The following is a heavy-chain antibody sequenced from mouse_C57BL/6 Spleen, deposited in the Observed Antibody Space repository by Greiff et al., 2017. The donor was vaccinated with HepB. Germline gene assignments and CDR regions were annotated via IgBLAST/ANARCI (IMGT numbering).Heavy chain of an antibody. CDR2: IWGGGST. J-gene: IGHJ1*03. V-gene: IGHV2-9*01. Sequence: VQLQQSGPGLVAPSQSLSITCTVSGFSLTSYGVDWVRQPPGKGLEWLGVIWGGGSTNYNSAHMSRLSISKDNSNGQVFLKMNSLQTDDTAMYYCAEHGEDGYDVVYFDVWGTGTTVTVSS. CDR1: GFSLTSYG. CDR3: AEHGEDGYDVVYFDV. D-gene: IGHD2-2*01.